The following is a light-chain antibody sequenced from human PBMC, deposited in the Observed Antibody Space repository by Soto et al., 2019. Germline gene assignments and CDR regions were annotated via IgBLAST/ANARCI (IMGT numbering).Light chain of an antibody. CDR2: GAS. Sequence: EIVLTQSPGTLSLSPGEGATLSCRASQSVSSNYLAWYQQKPGQAPRLLIYGASSRATGIPDRFSGSGSGTDFTLTISRLEPEDFAVYYCQQYGTSVAFGQGTKVESK. CDR3: QQYGTSVA. CDR1: QSVSSNY. V-gene: IGKV3-20*01. J-gene: IGKJ1*01.